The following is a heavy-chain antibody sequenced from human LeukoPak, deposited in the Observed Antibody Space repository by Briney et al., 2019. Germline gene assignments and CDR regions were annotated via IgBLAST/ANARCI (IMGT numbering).Heavy chain of an antibody. CDR3: ARVDCSGGSCLIDY. V-gene: IGHV1-69*13. CDR1: GVTFSSYA. Sequence: ASVKVSCKASGVTFSSYAISWVRQAPGQGLEWMGGIFPIFGTANYAQKFQGRVTITADESTSTAYMELSSLRSEDTAVYYCARVDCSGGSCLIDYWGQGTLVTVSS. CDR2: IFPIFGTA. J-gene: IGHJ4*02. D-gene: IGHD2-15*01.